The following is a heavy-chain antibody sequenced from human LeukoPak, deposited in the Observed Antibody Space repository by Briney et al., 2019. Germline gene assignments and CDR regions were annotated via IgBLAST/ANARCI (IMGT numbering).Heavy chain of an antibody. CDR3: LSVPGH. J-gene: IGHJ4*02. CDR1: GFIFRNYW. CDR2: INEDGSEK. V-gene: IGHV3-7*01. Sequence: PGGSLRLSCAAAGFIFRNYWMGWVRQAPGKGLEWVANINEDGSEKYYVDSVKGRFTISRDNAKNSLYLQMKILRADDTVVFYCLSVPGHCGQETLVTVSS.